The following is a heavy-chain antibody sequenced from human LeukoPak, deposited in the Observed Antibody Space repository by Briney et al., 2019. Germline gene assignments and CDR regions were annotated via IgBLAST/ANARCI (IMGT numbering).Heavy chain of an antibody. Sequence: GGSLRLSCVASGFYFGGHAMHWLRQAPGKGLEWVAYIIYGGDTIFYANSVKGRFTVSRDNAKNSLYLQMDSLRAEDTAVYYCARYHLGSYFRDPFDHWGQGTLVTVSS. CDR2: IIYGGDTI. D-gene: IGHD3-10*01. CDR1: GFYFGGHA. CDR3: ARYHLGSYFRDPFDH. J-gene: IGHJ4*02. V-gene: IGHV3-48*04.